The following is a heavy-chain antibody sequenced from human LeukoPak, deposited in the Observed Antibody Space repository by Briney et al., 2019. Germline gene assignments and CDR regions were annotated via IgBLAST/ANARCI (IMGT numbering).Heavy chain of an antibody. D-gene: IGHD4-17*01. CDR2: LYHSGST. Sequence: SGTLSLTCAVSGDSISSNNWWSWVRQSPGKGMEWIGELYHSGSTNYNPSLKSRVTISVDKSKNQFFLKLTSVTAADTAVYYCARDDGEPFDLWGRGTLVTVYS. CDR1: GDSISSNNW. V-gene: IGHV4-4*02. J-gene: IGHJ2*01. CDR3: ARDDGEPFDL.